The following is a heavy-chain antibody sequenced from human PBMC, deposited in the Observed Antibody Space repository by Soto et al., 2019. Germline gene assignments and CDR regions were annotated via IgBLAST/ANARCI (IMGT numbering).Heavy chain of an antibody. D-gene: IGHD2-2*01. V-gene: IGHV4-34*01. CDR1: GGSFSGYY. CDR2: INHSGST. Sequence: PSETLSLTCAVYGGSFSGYYWSWIRQPPGKGLEWIGEINHSGSTNYTPSLKSRVTITVDTSKNQFSLKLSSVTAADTAVYYCARDRNRLGYCSSTSCRSKYNWFDPWGQGTLVTVSS. J-gene: IGHJ5*02. CDR3: ARDRNRLGYCSSTSCRSKYNWFDP.